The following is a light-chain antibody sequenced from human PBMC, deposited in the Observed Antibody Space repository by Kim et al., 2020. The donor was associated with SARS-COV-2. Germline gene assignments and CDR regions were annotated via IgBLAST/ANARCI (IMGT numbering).Light chain of an antibody. Sequence: EVVLTQSPGTLSLSPGETATLSCRASQSVATNHLAWYQKKHGQAPRLLISGASTRATGVPDRFSDSGSGTDYTLTIIRLEPEDFAVYYCQQYGSSTGMYTFGQGTKLEIK. CDR2: GAS. CDR1: QSVATNH. CDR3: QQYGSSTGMYT. V-gene: IGKV3-20*01. J-gene: IGKJ2*01.